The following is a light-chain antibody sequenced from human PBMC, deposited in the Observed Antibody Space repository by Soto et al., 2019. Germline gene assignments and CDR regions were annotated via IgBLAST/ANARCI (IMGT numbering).Light chain of an antibody. V-gene: IGKV3-11*01. J-gene: IGKJ3*01. CDR2: DAS. CDR3: QQRSNWPPLFT. Sequence: EIVLTQSPATLSLSPGERATLSCRASQSVSSYLAWYQQKPGQAPRLLIYDASNRATGIPARFSGSGSGTDFTLTISSLESEDFAFYYCQQRSNWPPLFTFGPGTKVDIK. CDR1: QSVSSY.